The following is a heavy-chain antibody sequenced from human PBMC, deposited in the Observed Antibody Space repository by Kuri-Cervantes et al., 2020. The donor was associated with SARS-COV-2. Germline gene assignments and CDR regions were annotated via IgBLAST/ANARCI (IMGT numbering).Heavy chain of an antibody. CDR2: ISSNGAT. CDR1: GFTFSSYA. D-gene: IGHD6-19*01. J-gene: IGHJ4*01. V-gene: IGHV3-64D*06. CDR3: FSSGWSRGDY. Sequence: GESLKISCSASGFTFSSYAMHWVRQAPGKGLEYVSAISSNGATYYPGSVKGRFTISRDNSKNTMYLQMSSLRTEDTAIYHCFSSGWSRGDYWGHGTLVTVFS.